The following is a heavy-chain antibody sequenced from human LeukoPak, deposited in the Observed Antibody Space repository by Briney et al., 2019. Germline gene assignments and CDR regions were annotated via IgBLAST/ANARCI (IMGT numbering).Heavy chain of an antibody. Sequence: PSQTLSLTCTVPGGSISSGGYYWSWIRQPPGKGLEWIGYIYHSGSTYYNPSLKSRVTISVDRSKNQFSLKLSSVTAADTAVYYCAREEEYSSSSFDYWGQGTLVTVSS. CDR2: IYHSGST. D-gene: IGHD6-6*01. CDR3: AREEEYSSSSFDY. V-gene: IGHV4-30-2*01. J-gene: IGHJ4*02. CDR1: GGSISSGGYY.